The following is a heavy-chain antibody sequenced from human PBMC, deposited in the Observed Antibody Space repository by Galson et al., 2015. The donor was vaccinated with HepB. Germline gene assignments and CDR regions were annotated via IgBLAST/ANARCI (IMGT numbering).Heavy chain of an antibody. V-gene: IGHV1-18*04. D-gene: IGHD6-13*01. CDR2: ISAYNGNT. Sequence: SVKVSCKASGYTFTSYGISWVRQAPGQGLEWMGWISAYNGNTNYAQKLQGRVTMTTDTSTSTAYMELRSLRSDDTAVYYCARDLDPQYSSSWYVCNYWGQGTLVTVSS. CDR3: ARDLDPQYSSSWYVCNY. CDR1: GYTFTSYG. J-gene: IGHJ4*02.